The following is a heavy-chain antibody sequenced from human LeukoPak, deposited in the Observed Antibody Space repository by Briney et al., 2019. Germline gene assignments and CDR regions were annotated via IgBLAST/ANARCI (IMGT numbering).Heavy chain of an antibody. CDR2: IRHSGRA. D-gene: IGHD3-16*01. CDR3: ASLEGLRDP. Sequence: SETLSLTCSVSGGSITSANYFWSWIRQPPGEGLEWIAYIRHSGRAWYNPSLKSRVTISVDTSKNQFSLKLSSVTAADTAVYYCASLEGLRDPWGQGTLVSVSS. CDR1: GGSITSANYF. J-gene: IGHJ5*02. V-gene: IGHV4-30-4*08.